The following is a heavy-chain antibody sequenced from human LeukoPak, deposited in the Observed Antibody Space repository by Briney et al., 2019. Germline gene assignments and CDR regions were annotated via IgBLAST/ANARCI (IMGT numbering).Heavy chain of an antibody. Sequence: GGSLRLSCAASGFTFSSYSMNWVRQAPGKGLEWVSSISSSSSYIYYADSVKGRFTISRDNAKNSLYLQMNSLRAEDTAVYYCARHVAQPYSSSWYFVDYWGQGTLVTVSS. CDR3: ARHVAQPYSSSWYFVDY. D-gene: IGHD6-13*01. CDR1: GFTFSSYS. CDR2: ISSSSSYI. V-gene: IGHV3-21*01. J-gene: IGHJ4*02.